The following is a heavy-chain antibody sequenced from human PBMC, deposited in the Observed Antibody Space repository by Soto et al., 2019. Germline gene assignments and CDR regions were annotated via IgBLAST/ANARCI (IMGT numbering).Heavy chain of an antibody. Sequence: PSETLSLTCAVYGGSGGSFSGYYWSWIRQPPGKGLEWIGEINHSGSTNYNPSLKSRVTISVDTSKNQFSLKLTSVTAADTAFYYCARAPIKGHQVKEQSPPSQTLDYWAQGTLVTVSS. J-gene: IGHJ4*02. CDR2: INHSGST. D-gene: IGHD3-10*01. CDR3: ARAPIKGHQVKEQSPPSQTLDY. CDR1: GGSGGSFSGYY. V-gene: IGHV4-34*01.